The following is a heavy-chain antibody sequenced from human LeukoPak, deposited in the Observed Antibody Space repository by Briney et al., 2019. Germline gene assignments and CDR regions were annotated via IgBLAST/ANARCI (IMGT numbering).Heavy chain of an antibody. J-gene: IGHJ6*02. CDR3: ARGPPGDFWTYDYYYYGMDV. D-gene: IGHD3/OR15-3a*01. Sequence: GGSLRLSCAASGFPFSNYAMHWVRQDPGKGLEWVAVIWYDGSDKYYGESLKGRFTISRDNSKNTLYLQMNSLRAEDSAVYYCARGPPGDFWTYDYYYYGMDVWGQGTTVTVSS. CDR1: GFPFSNYA. V-gene: IGHV3-33*01. CDR2: IWYDGSDK.